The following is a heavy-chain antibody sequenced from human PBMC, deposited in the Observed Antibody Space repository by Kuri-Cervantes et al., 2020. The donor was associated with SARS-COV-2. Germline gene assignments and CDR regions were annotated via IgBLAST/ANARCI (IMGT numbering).Heavy chain of an antibody. V-gene: IGHV4-39*01. J-gene: IGHJ4*02. CDR1: GGSISSSSYY. CDR3: ASAQGPYYYDSSGYYRFDY. D-gene: IGHD3-22*01. CDR2: IYYSGST. Sequence: GSLRLSCTVSGGSISSSSYYWGWIRQPPGKGLEWIGSIYYSGSTYYNPSLKSRVTISVDTSKNQFSLNLSSVTAADTAVYYCASAQGPYYYDSSGYYRFDYWGQGTLVTVSS.